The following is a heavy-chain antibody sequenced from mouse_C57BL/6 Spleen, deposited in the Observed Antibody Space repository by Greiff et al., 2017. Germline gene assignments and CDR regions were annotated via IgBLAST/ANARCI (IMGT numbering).Heavy chain of an antibody. Sequence: EVKLQESGEGLVKPGGSLKLSCAASGFTFSDYGMHWVRQAPEKGLEWVAYISSGSSTIYYADTVKGRFTISRDNAKNTLFLQMTSLRSEDTAMYYCARWAYGGYYFAYWGQGTLVTVSA. J-gene: IGHJ3*01. CDR3: ARWAYGGYYFAY. CDR2: ISSGSSTI. CDR1: GFTFSDYG. D-gene: IGHD2-3*01. V-gene: IGHV5-17*01.